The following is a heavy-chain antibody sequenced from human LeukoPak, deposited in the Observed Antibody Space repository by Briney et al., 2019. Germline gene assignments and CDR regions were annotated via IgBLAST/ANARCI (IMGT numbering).Heavy chain of an antibody. J-gene: IGHJ4*02. D-gene: IGHD5-12*01. CDR3: ARRDIVTTGTIDY. V-gene: IGHV4-39*01. CDR1: GGSISSSSFY. Sequence: SETLSLTCTVSGGSISSSSFYWGWIRQPPGQGLEWIGNIYYSGSTYYNPSLKSRVTISVDTSKNQFSLKLSSVTAADTAVYYCARRDIVTTGTIDYWGQGTLVTVSS. CDR2: IYYSGST.